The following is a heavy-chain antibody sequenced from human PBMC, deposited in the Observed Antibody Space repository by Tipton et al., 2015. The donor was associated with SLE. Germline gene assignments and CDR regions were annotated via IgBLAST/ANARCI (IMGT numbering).Heavy chain of an antibody. D-gene: IGHD2-15*01. CDR3: TPGYCSGGSCYPWYFDY. Sequence: GSLRLSCAASGFTFSNAWMSWVRQAPGKGLEWVGRIKSKTDGGTIDYVTPVKGRFTISRDDSKNTLYLQMNSLKTEDTAVYYCTPGYCSGGSCYPWYFDYWGQGTLVTVSS. J-gene: IGHJ4*02. CDR1: GFTFSNAW. CDR2: IKSKTDGGTI. V-gene: IGHV3-15*01.